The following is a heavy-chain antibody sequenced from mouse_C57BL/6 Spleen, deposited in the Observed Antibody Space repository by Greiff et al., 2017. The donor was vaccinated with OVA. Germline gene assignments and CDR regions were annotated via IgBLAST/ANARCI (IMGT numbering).Heavy chain of an antibody. J-gene: IGHJ1*03. CDR2: IWSDGST. Sequence: VKLQESGPGLVAPSQSLSITCTVSGFSLTSYGVHWVRQPPGKGLEWLVVIWSDGSTTYNSALKSRLSISKDNSKSQVFLKMNSLQTDDTAMYYCARHLLGLYWYFDVWGTGTTVTVSS. CDR1: GFSLTSYG. CDR3: ARHLLGLYWYFDV. D-gene: IGHD4-1*01. V-gene: IGHV2-6-1*01.